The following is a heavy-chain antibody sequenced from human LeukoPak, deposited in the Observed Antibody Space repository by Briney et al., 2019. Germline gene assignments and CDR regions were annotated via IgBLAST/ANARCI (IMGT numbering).Heavy chain of an antibody. CDR2: INHSGST. CDR3: ARGTYYYGSGSLY. V-gene: IGHV4-34*01. CDR1: GGSFSGYY. J-gene: IGHJ4*02. D-gene: IGHD3-10*01. Sequence: KPSETLSLTCAVYGGSFSGYYWSWIRQPPGKGLEWIGEINHSGSTNYNPSLKSRVTISVDTSKNQFSLKLSSVTAADTALYYCARGTYYYGSGSLYWGQGTLVTVSS.